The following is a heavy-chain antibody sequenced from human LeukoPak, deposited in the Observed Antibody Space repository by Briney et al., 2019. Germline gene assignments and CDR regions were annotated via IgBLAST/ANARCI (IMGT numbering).Heavy chain of an antibody. D-gene: IGHD3-3*01. CDR2: IFHGGST. CDR3: ATLVESGPTTSTAPYYFDY. V-gene: IGHV4-4*02. CDR1: GGPISSSNW. Sequence: SGTLSLTCGVSGGPISSSNWWRWVRQPPGKGLEGVGEIFHGGSTNYNTSLNSRVSISVDKSNSHFSLELSSVTAADTAVYYWATLVESGPTTSTAPYYFDYWGQGTLVTVSS. J-gene: IGHJ4*02.